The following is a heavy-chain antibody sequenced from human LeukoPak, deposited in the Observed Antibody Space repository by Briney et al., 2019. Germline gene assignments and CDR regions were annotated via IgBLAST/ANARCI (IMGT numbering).Heavy chain of an antibody. V-gene: IGHV4-4*07. J-gene: IGHJ3*01. D-gene: IGHD3-22*01. CDR3: AIGADRSSVIVVVIEAFYV. CDR1: GGSISSYY. Sequence: PSETLSLTCTVSGGSISSYYWSWIPQPAGKGLEWIGRIYTSGSTNYNPSLKSRVTMSVDTSKNQFSLKLSSVTAASTDVYYCAIGADRSSVIVVVIEAFYVRGQVIMVSVSS. CDR2: IYTSGST.